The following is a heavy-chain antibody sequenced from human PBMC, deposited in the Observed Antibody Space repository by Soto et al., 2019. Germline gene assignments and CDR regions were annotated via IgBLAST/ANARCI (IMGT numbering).Heavy chain of an antibody. V-gene: IGHV4-59*01. Sequence: SETLSLTCTVSGGSISSYYWSWIRQPPGKGLEWIGYIYYSGSTNYNPSLKSRVTISVDTSKNQFSLKLSSVTAADTAVYYCARAPAPLYSSSSYYFDYWGQGTLVTVSS. CDR1: GGSISSYY. CDR2: IYYSGST. D-gene: IGHD6-13*01. CDR3: ARAPAPLYSSSSYYFDY. J-gene: IGHJ4*02.